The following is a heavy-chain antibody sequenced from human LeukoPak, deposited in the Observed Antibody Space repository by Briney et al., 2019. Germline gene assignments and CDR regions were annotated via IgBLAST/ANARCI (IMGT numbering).Heavy chain of an antibody. CDR3: AKGIYSSGWSYFDY. V-gene: IGHV3-23*01. D-gene: IGHD6-19*01. CDR1: GFTFSSYV. Sequence: GGSLRLSCAASGFTFSSYVRSWVRQAPGKGLEWVSTLSGSGITTYYADSVKGRFTISRDNSKNTLYLQMNSLRAEDTAVYYCAKGIYSSGWSYFDYWGHGTLVTVSS. J-gene: IGHJ4*01. CDR2: LSGSGITT.